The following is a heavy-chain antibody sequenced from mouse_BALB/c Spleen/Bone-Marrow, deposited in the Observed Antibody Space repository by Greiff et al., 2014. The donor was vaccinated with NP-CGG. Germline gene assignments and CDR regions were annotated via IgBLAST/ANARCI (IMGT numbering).Heavy chain of an antibody. V-gene: IGHV1-26*01. J-gene: IGHJ1*01. CDR3: ARGDYDSSYRDFDD. CDR1: GYSFTGYY. D-gene: IGHD1-1*01. CDR2: VNPNNGGT. Sequence: EVHLKQSGPDLVKPGASVKLSCKASGYSFTGYYMHWVKQSPGKSLEWIGRVNPNNGGTSYNQKFKGKAILTVDKSSSTAYIELRSLTSEDSAVYYCARGDYDSSYRDFDDWGAGTTVTVSS.